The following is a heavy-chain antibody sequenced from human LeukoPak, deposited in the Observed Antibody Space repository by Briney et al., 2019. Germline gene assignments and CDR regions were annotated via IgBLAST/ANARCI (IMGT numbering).Heavy chain of an antibody. V-gene: IGHV4-59*01. Sequence: PSETLSLTCTVSGGSIGSYYCSWVRQPPGKGPEWIGYIYKSGSTKYNPSLRSRVTISGDTSKNQFSLKLSSVTAADTAVYYCASSTGWPGFDNWGQGTLITVSS. CDR1: GGSIGSYY. D-gene: IGHD6-19*01. CDR3: ASSTGWPGFDN. CDR2: IYKSGST. J-gene: IGHJ4*02.